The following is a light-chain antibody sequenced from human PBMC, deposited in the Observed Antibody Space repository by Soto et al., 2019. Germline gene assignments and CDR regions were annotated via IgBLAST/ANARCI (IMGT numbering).Light chain of an antibody. CDR1: QSVTNY. J-gene: IGKJ1*01. CDR3: HQHGGTPET. CDR2: DAS. Sequence: EIFLTQSPDTLSLSPGERATLTCRASQSVTNYIAWYQQRPGQAPRLLIYDASNRATGVPARFSGSRSGTDFTLTISDLEPADSGTYLCHQHGGTPETFGLGTKVDIK. V-gene: IGKV3-11*01.